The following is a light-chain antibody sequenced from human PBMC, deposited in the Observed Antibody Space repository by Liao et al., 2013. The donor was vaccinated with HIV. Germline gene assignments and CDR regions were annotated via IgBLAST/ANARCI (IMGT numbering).Light chain of an antibody. CDR2: YDN. CDR1: NIGTKS. J-gene: IGLJ3*02. CDR3: QVWDTSTEV. V-gene: IGLV3-21*04. Sequence: SYDLTQPPSVSVAPRKTARITCEGNNIGTKSVHWYQQKPGQAPVLVIYYDNDRPSGIPDRFSGFTSENTATLTISRVEAGDEADYYCQVWDTSTEVFGGGTKLTVL.